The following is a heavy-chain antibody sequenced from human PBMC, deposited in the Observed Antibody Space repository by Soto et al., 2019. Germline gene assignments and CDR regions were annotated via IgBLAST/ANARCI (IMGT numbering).Heavy chain of an antibody. D-gene: IGHD3-22*01. V-gene: IGHV4-59*01. CDR1: GDSINNYY. CDR2: IYYSGST. Sequence: PSETLSLTCSVSGDSINNYYWSWIRQSPGKGLEWIGYIYYSGSTNYNPSLKGRVTISIDTSKNQFSLKLSSVTAADTGVYYCARESSGNYFDYWSQGTLVTVSS. CDR3: ARESSGNYFDY. J-gene: IGHJ4*02.